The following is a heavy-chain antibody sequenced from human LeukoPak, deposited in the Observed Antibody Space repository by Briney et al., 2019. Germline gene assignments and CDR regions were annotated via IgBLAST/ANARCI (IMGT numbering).Heavy chain of an antibody. J-gene: IGHJ4*02. CDR2: MSPNSGDT. D-gene: IGHD7-27*01. V-gene: IGHV1-8*01. CDR1: GYTFTSYD. CDR3: ARGPPNWGYDY. Sequence: ASVKVSCKASGYTFTSYDFNWVRQATGQRPEWMGWMSPNSGDTGYAQKFQDRVTMTRNTSISTAYMELSSLRSDDTAVYYCARGPPNWGYDYWGPGTLVTVPS.